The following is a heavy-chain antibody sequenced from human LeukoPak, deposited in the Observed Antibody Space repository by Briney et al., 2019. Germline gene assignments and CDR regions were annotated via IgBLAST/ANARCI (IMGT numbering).Heavy chain of an antibody. D-gene: IGHD3-22*01. CDR2: ISGSGGST. V-gene: IGHV3-23*01. Sequence: GGSLGLSCAASGFTFSSYAMSWVRQAPGKGLEWVSAISGSGGSTYYADSVKGRFTISRDNSKTTLYLQMNSLRAEDTAVYYCAKDLGYYYDSSGYQTGYWGQGTLVTVSS. CDR1: GFTFSSYA. J-gene: IGHJ4*02. CDR3: AKDLGYYYDSSGYQTGY.